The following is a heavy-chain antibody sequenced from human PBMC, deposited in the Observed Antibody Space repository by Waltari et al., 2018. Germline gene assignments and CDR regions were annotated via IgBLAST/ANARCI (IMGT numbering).Heavy chain of an antibody. V-gene: IGHV1-69-2*01. CDR2: VDPVDGET. J-gene: IGHJ4*02. CDR1: GYTFSDYY. Sequence: VQLVQSGAEVKKPGATVKISCKVSGYTFSDYYMYWWQQAPGKGLEWMGLVDPVDGETISAEKFRDRVTMTADTSTETAYMELSSLRSEDTAVYYCATEHRTSSRYTAYWGQGTLVTVSS. CDR3: ATEHRTSSRYTAY. D-gene: IGHD6-25*01.